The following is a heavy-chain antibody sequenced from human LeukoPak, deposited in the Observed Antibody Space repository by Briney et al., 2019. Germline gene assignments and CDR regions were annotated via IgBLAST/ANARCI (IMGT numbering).Heavy chain of an antibody. CDR3: ARQWELRYYFDY. D-gene: IGHD1-26*01. V-gene: IGHV4-61*02. Sequence: SETLSLTCTVSGGSISSGSYYWSWIRQPAGKGLEWIGRIYTSGSTNYNTSLKSRVTISVDTSKNQFSLKLSSVTAADAAVYYCARQWELRYYFDYWGQGTLVTVSS. J-gene: IGHJ4*02. CDR1: GGSISSGSYY. CDR2: IYTSGST.